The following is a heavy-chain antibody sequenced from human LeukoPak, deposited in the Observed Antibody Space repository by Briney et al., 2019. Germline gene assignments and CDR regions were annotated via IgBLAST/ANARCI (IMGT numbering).Heavy chain of an antibody. CDR1: GYTFNAYY. CDR2: MNPNSGNT. CDR3: ARALISSSSSDY. Sequence: ASVTVSCKTSGYTFNAYYMHWVRQAPGQGLEWMGWMNPNSGNTGYAQKFQGRVTITRNTPISTAYMELSSLRSEDTAVYYCARALISSSSSDYWGQGTLVTVSS. J-gene: IGHJ4*02. V-gene: IGHV1-8*03. D-gene: IGHD6-6*01.